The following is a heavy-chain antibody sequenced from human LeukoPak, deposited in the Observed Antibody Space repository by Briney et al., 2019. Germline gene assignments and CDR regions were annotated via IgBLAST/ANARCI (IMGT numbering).Heavy chain of an antibody. CDR3: AKERVWFGELNWFDP. V-gene: IGHV3-23*01. J-gene: IGHJ5*02. CDR1: GFTFSSYA. Sequence: GGSLRLSCAASGFTFSSYAMSWVRQAPGKGLEWVSAISGSGGSTYYADSVKGRFTISRDNSKNTLYLQMSSLRAEDTAVYYCAKERVWFGELNWFDPWGQGTLVTVSS. D-gene: IGHD3-10*01. CDR2: ISGSGGST.